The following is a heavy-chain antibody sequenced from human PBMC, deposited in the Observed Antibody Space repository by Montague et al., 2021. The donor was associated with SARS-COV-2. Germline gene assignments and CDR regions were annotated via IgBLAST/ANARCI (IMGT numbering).Heavy chain of an antibody. CDR2: INHSGST. CDR3: ARGADYDFWSGFLRYKWFDP. J-gene: IGHJ5*02. CDR1: GGSLSGYY. D-gene: IGHD3-3*01. V-gene: IGHV4-34*01. Sequence: ETLSLTCAVYGGSLSGYYWAWIRQPPAKGLEWIGEINHSGSTNYNPSLKSRLTISVDTSKKQFSLKLNSMTAADTAVYYCARGADYDFWSGFLRYKWFDPWGLGTPVTVSS.